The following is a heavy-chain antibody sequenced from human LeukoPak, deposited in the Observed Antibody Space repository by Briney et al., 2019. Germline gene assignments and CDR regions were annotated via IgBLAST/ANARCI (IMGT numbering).Heavy chain of an antibody. CDR2: INHSGST. D-gene: IGHD5-12*01. CDR3: ARSGYSGYEAYYGMDV. J-gene: IGHJ6*02. Sequence: INHSGSTNYNPSLKSRVTISVDTSKNQFSLKLSSVTAADTAVYYCARSGYSGYEAYYGMDVWGQGTTVTVSS. V-gene: IGHV4-34*01.